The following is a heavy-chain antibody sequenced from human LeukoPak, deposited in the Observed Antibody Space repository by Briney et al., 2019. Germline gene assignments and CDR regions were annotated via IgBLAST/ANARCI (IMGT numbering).Heavy chain of an antibody. CDR2: ISAYNGNT. CDR1: GYTFTSYG. J-gene: IGHJ6*02. Sequence: EASVKVSCKASGYTFTSYGISWVRQAPGQGLEWMGWISAYNGNTNYAQKLQGRVTMTTDTSTSTAYMELRSLRSDDTAVYYCARGPGTTWGYYYYYYGMDVWGQGTTVTVSS. D-gene: IGHD1-14*01. CDR3: ARGPGTTWGYYYYYYGMDV. V-gene: IGHV1-18*01.